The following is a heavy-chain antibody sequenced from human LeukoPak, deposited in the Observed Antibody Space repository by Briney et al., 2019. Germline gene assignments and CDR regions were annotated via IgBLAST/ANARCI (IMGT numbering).Heavy chain of an antibody. J-gene: IGHJ3*02. V-gene: IGHV1-2*02. CDR2: IYPNNGDT. CDR3: AREIPSTINGYDI. CDR1: GYTFTGYY. Sequence: GASVKVSCXASGYTFTGYYMHWLRQAPGQGPEWMGWIYPNNGDTKYAQKFQGRVTMTRDTSISTAYMELSRMTFDDTAVYYCAREIPSTINGYDIWGQGTVITVSS. D-gene: IGHD1-14*01.